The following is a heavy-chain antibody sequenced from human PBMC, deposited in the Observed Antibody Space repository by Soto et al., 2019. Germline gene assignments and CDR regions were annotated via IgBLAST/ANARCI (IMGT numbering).Heavy chain of an antibody. Sequence: QVQLVESGGGVVQPGRSLRLSCAASGFTFSSYGMHWVRQAPGKGLEWVAVISYDGSNKYYADSVKGRFTISRDNSKNTLYLQMNSLRAEDTAVYYCANDPDSSGWSAPHYWGQGTLVTVSS. J-gene: IGHJ4*02. CDR2: ISYDGSNK. CDR3: ANDPDSSGWSAPHY. V-gene: IGHV3-30*18. CDR1: GFTFSSYG. D-gene: IGHD6-19*01.